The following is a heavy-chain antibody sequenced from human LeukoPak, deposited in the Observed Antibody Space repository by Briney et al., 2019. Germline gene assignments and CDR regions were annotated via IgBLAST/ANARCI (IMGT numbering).Heavy chain of an antibody. V-gene: IGHV3-74*01. CDR1: GFTFSNYW. J-gene: IGHJ4*02. D-gene: IGHD5-18*01. CDR2: INSDGSST. CDR3: ARDLNTAMVIEY. Sequence: PGGSLRLSCAVSGFTFSNYWMHWVRHALGKGLVWVSRINSDGSSTSYADAVKGRFTISRDNAKNTLYLQMNSLRGDDTAVYYCARDLNTAMVIEYWGQGTLVTVSS.